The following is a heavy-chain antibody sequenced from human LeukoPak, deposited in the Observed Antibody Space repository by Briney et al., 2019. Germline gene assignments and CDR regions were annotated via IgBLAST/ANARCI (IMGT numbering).Heavy chain of an antibody. J-gene: IGHJ6*03. D-gene: IGHD6-13*01. CDR2: IIPMSGTV. CDR1: GGTFSTFG. CDR3: ARVIEEASSWYGVEYYMDV. V-gene: IGHV1-69*06. Sequence: GSSVKVSCKASGGTFSTFGISWVRQAPGQGLEWMGGIIPMSGTVNNAQKFQGRVTITADKSTGTAYMELSSLRSDDTAVYYCARVIEEASSWYGVEYYMDVWGKGTTVIVSS.